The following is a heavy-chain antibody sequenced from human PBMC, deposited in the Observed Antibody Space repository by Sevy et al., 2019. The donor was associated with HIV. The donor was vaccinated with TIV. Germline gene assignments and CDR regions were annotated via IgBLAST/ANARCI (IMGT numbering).Heavy chain of an antibody. CDR3: ARALKLTYYDFWSGYYPYYYYGMDV. Sequence: GGSLRLSCAASGFTFSSYEMNWVRQAPGKGLEWVSYISSSGSTIYYADSVKGRFTISRDNAKNSLYLQMNSLRAEDTAVYYCARALKLTYYDFWSGYYPYYYYGMDVWGQWTTVTVSS. D-gene: IGHD3-3*01. CDR2: ISSSGSTI. J-gene: IGHJ6*02. V-gene: IGHV3-48*03. CDR1: GFTFSSYE.